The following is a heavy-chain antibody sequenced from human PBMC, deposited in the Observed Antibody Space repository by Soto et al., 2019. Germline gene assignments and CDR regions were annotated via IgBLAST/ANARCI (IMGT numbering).Heavy chain of an antibody. J-gene: IGHJ4*02. Sequence: GGSLRLSCAASGFTFSSYAMSWVRQAPGKGLEWVSAISGSGGSTYYADSVKGRFTISRDNSKNTLYLQMNSLGAEDTAVYYCAGRSRGYDFWSGYYLLSGTPQGPYYFDYWGQGTLVTVSS. CDR3: AGRSRGYDFWSGYYLLSGTPQGPYYFDY. CDR2: ISGSGGST. V-gene: IGHV3-23*01. CDR1: GFTFSSYA. D-gene: IGHD3-3*01.